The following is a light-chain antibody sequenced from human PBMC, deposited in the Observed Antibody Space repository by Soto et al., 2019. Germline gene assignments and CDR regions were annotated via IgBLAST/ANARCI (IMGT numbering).Light chain of an antibody. Sequence: EILMTQSPATLSVSPGERATLSCRASQSVSSSLAWYQHKPGQAPRLLIYAASTRATGVPARFSGSGSGTEFTLTISSLQSEDFVVYYCQQHNNWPLTFGQGTKVEIK. CDR1: QSVSSS. CDR2: AAS. J-gene: IGKJ1*01. V-gene: IGKV3-15*01. CDR3: QQHNNWPLT.